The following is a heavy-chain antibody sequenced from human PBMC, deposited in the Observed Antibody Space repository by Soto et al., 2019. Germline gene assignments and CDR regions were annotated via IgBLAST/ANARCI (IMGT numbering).Heavy chain of an antibody. V-gene: IGHV3-53*01. CDR3: ARDIHSTSWL. CDR1: GFIFSNSY. D-gene: IGHD6-6*01. J-gene: IGHJ4*02. Sequence: PGGSLRLSCAASGFIFSNSYMSWVRQTPGKGLEWVSVIYSGVNTYYADSVKGRFTISRDNSKNTLYLQMNSLRAEDTALYYCARDIHSTSWLWGQGALVTVSS. CDR2: IYSGVNT.